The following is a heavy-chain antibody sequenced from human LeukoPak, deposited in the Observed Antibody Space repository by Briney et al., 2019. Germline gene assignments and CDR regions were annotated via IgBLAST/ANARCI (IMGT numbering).Heavy chain of an antibody. CDR3: ARLLFNWNYCLDP. V-gene: IGHV4-59*05. J-gene: IGHJ5*02. CDR1: GGSISSDY. CDR2: IYYSGST. D-gene: IGHD1-20*01. Sequence: PSETLSLTCTVSGGSISSDYWSWIRQPPGQGLEWIGSIYYSGSTYYNPSLKSRVTISVDTSKNQFSLKLSSVTAADTAVYYCARLLFNWNYCLDPWGQGTLVTVSS.